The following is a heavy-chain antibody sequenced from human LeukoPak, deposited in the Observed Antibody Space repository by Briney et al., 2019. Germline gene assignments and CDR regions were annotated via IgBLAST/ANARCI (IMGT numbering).Heavy chain of an antibody. V-gene: IGHV4-59*01. Sequence: SETLSLTCTVSGGSISSYYWSWIRQPPGKGPEWIGYIYYSGSTNYNPSLKSRVTISVDTSKNQFSLELSSVTAADTAVYYCAREARYNWFDPWGQGTLVTVSS. CDR2: IYYSGST. J-gene: IGHJ5*02. CDR1: GGSISSYY. CDR3: AREARYNWFDP. D-gene: IGHD6-6*01.